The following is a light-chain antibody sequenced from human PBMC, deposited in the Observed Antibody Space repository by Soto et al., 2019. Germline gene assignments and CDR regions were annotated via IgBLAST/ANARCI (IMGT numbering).Light chain of an antibody. CDR1: SSNIGSNT. J-gene: IGLJ3*02. CDR2: SNN. V-gene: IGLV1-44*01. Sequence: QAVVTQPPSASGAPGQRVTISCSGSSSNIGSNTVSWYQQLPGTAPKLLMYSNNQRPSGVPDRFSGSKSGTSASLAISGLQSEDEADYYCAAWDDSLNGVFGGGTKLTVL. CDR3: AAWDDSLNGV.